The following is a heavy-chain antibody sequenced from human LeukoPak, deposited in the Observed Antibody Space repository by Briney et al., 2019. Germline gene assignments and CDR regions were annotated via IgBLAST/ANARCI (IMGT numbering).Heavy chain of an antibody. D-gene: IGHD3-22*01. J-gene: IGHJ4*02. Sequence: PSETLSLTCTVSGGSISSYYWSWIRQPPGKGLEWIGYIYYSGSTNYNPSLKSRVTISVDTSKNQFSLKLSSVTAADTAVYYCARMYYYDSSGYYYFDYWGQGTQVTVSS. CDR3: ARMYYYDSSGYYYFDY. CDR2: IYYSGST. V-gene: IGHV4-59*08. CDR1: GGSISSYY.